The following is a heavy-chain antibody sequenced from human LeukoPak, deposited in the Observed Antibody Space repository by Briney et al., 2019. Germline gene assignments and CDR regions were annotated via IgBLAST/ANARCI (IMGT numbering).Heavy chain of an antibody. J-gene: IGHJ4*02. CDR1: GFTFTNYA. CDR2: ISSSSSYI. CDR3: ARATVTTYFDY. V-gene: IGHV3-21*01. D-gene: IGHD4-17*01. Sequence: GGSLRLSCAASGFTFTNYAMSWVRQAPGKGLEWVSSISSSSSYIYYADPVKGRFTISRDNAKNSLYLQMNSLRAEDTAVYYCARATVTTYFDYWGQGTLVTVSS.